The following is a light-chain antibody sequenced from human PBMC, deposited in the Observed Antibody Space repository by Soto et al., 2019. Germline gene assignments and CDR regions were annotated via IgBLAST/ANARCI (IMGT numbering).Light chain of an antibody. J-gene: IGKJ4*01. V-gene: IGKV3-15*01. Sequence: IGMTQSPATLSVSPGERATLACRASQSVSSNLAWYQQKPGQAPSPLIYGASTRSTGIPSRFSGSGSGTEFTLTISSLQSEDFAVYYCQQYNNWPPLTFGGGTKVEIK. CDR2: GAS. CDR3: QQYNNWPPLT. CDR1: QSVSSN.